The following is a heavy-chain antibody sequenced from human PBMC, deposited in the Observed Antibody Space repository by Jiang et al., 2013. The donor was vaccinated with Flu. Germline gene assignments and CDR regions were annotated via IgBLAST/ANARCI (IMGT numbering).Heavy chain of an antibody. V-gene: IGHV3-23*01. CDR2: ISGSGGST. CDR1: GFTFSSYA. D-gene: IGHD3-9*01. Sequence: GLVQPGGSLRLSCAASGFTFSSYAMSWVRQAPGKGLEWVSAISGSGGSTYYADSVKGRFTISRDNSKNTLYLQMNSLRAEDTAVYYCAKGGGIRYFDWLALGDAFDIWGQGTMVTVSS. CDR3: AKGGGIRYFDWLALGDAFDI. J-gene: IGHJ3*02.